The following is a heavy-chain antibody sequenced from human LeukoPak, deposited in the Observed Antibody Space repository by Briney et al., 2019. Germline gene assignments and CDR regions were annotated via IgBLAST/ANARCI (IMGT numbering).Heavy chain of an antibody. J-gene: IGHJ6*02. CDR1: GFTFSIYW. CDR2: INQNGSAT. V-gene: IGHV3-7*01. Sequence: GGSLRLSCAASGFTFSIYWMSWVRQAPGKGLEWVANINQNGSATYYVDSVKGRFTISRDNAKNTLFLQMNSLRAEDTAVFYCVRAGGPHTVDVWGQGTTVTVS. D-gene: IGHD2-8*02. CDR3: VRAGGPHTVDV.